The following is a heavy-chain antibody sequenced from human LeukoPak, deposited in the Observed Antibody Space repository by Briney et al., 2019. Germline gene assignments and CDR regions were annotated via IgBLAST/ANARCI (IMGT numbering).Heavy chain of an antibody. Sequence: PGESLKISCKGSGYRFISYWIAWVRQMPGKGLEWMGIIYPADSDTRYNPSFQGQVTISADKSINTAYLQWSSLKASDTAMYYCARRDTGGAFDIWGQGTMVTVSS. V-gene: IGHV5-51*01. CDR1: GYRFISYW. CDR2: IYPADSDT. D-gene: IGHD7-27*01. J-gene: IGHJ3*02. CDR3: ARRDTGGAFDI.